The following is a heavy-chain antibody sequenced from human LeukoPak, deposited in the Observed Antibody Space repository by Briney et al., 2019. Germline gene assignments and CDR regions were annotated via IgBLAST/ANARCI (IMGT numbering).Heavy chain of an antibody. CDR2: IYYSGST. V-gene: IGHV4-59*08. Sequence: SEALSLTCTVSGGSISSYYWSWIRQPPGKGLEWIGYIYYSGSTNYNPSLKSRVTISVDTSKNQFSLKLSSVTAADTAVYYCASGGIVVVPAAHYYYGMDVWGQGTTVTVSS. D-gene: IGHD2-2*01. CDR3: ASGGIVVVPAAHYYYGMDV. CDR1: GGSISSYY. J-gene: IGHJ6*02.